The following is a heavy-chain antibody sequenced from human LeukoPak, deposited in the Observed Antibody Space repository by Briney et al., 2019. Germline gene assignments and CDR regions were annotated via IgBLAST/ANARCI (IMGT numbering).Heavy chain of an antibody. CDR3: ARDYRMTTRYSDY. J-gene: IGHJ4*02. CDR1: GFTFSSYA. D-gene: IGHD4-17*01. Sequence: GGSLRLSCAASGFTFSSYAMSWVRQAPGKGLEWASAISGSGGSTYHADSVKGRFTISRDNAKNSLYLQMNSLRAEDTAVYYCARDYRMTTRYSDYWGQGTLVTVSS. CDR2: ISGSGGST. V-gene: IGHV3-23*01.